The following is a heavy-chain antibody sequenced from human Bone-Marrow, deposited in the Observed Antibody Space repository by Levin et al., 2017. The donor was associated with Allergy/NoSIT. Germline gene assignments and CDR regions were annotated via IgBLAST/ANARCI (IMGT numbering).Heavy chain of an antibody. Sequence: SETLSLTCTVSGASISSSGDYWAWIRQPPGQGLEWIGLIYYSGTTYYNPSLTSRVAISVDTSKNQFSLNLSSVTAADTAVYFCARQFVAGTIDWGQGTLVTVSS. D-gene: IGHD1-7*01. CDR1: GASISSSGDY. J-gene: IGHJ4*02. CDR2: IYYSGTT. V-gene: IGHV4-39*01. CDR3: ARQFVAGTID.